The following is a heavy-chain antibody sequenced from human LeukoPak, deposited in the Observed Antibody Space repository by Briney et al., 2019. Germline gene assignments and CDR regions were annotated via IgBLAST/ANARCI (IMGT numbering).Heavy chain of an antibody. V-gene: IGHV3-23*01. Sequence: GGSLRLSCAASGFTFSSSAMSWVRQAPGRGLEWVSGISVGGGNTYYADSVKGRFTISRDNSKNMLYLQMNSLRAEDTAVYYCARARRDGYTGVFDYWGQGTLVTVSS. CDR1: GFTFSSSA. D-gene: IGHD5-24*01. J-gene: IGHJ4*02. CDR3: ARARRDGYTGVFDY. CDR2: ISVGGGNT.